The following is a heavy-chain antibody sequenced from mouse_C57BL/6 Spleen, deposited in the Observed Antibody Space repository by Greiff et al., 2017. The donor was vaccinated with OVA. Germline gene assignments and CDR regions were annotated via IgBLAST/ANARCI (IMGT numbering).Heavy chain of an antibody. CDR2: IYPGDGDT. CDR3: ATYYGSSPYAMDY. V-gene: IGHV1-82*01. CDR1: GYAFSSSW. Sequence: QVQLQQSGPELVKPGASVKISCKASGYAFSSSWMNWVKQRPGKGLEWIGRIYPGDGDTNYNGKFKGKATLTADKSSSTAYMQLSSLTSEDSAVYFCATYYGSSPYAMDYWGQGTSVTVSS. J-gene: IGHJ4*01. D-gene: IGHD1-1*01.